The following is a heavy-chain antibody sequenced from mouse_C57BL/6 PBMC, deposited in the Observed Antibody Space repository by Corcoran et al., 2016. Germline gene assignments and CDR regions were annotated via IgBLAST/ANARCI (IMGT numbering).Heavy chain of an antibody. J-gene: IGHJ1*01. CDR1: GFSFSAYA. V-gene: IGHV5-9-4*01. Sequence: EVQLLESGGGLVQPGGSLRLSCAASGFSFSAYAMSWVRQAPGKGLEWVSGINGRGDYTYDADSVKGRFSIARDKSKNTRHLHRKSLRVEDTAIYHCAKDTRGDFLRFGMDVWGRGTTVTVSS. D-gene: IGHD2-10*02. CDR2: INGRGDYT. CDR3: AKDTRGDFLRFGMDV.